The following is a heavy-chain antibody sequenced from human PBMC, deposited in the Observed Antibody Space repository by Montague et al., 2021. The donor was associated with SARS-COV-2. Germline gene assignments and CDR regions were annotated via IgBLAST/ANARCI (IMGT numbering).Heavy chain of an antibody. V-gene: IGHV4-59*08. CDR3: ARLGLLPYYFEV. CDR1: HFSITSYY. J-gene: IGHJ2*01. Sequence: SETLSLTCTVSHFSITSYYWSWIRQPPGKGLEWIGNIHYNGNTNYNSSLKSRVTMSADTSKNQFSLRVTSVTAADTAMYYCARLGLLPYYFEVWGRGALVTVS. D-gene: IGHD3/OR15-3a*01. CDR2: IHYNGNT.